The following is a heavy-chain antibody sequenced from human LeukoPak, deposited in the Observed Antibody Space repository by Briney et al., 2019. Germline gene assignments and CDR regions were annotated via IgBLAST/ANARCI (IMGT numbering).Heavy chain of an antibody. Sequence: PSETLSLTCTVSGGSISIGSYYWSWIRQPPGKGLEWIGEINHSGITNYNPSLKSRVTISIDTSKNQFSLNLSSVTAADTAVYYCARAGFGLAPHRGTPFDYWGQGTLVTVSS. V-gene: IGHV4-39*07. D-gene: IGHD3-10*01. CDR1: GGSISIGSYY. CDR2: INHSGIT. CDR3: ARAGFGLAPHRGTPFDY. J-gene: IGHJ4*02.